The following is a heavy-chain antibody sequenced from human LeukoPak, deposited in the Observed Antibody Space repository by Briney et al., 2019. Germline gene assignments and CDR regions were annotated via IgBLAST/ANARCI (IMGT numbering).Heavy chain of an antibody. CDR2: ISGSGGST. Sequence: GGSLRLSCAASGFTFSSYAMSWVRQAPGKGLEWVSAISGSGGSTYYADSVKDRFTISRDNSKNTLYLQMNSLRAEDTAVYYCAKGTLDIVVVPAAPKVYYFDYWGQGTLVTVSS. CDR1: GFTFSSYA. J-gene: IGHJ4*02. V-gene: IGHV3-23*01. CDR3: AKGTLDIVVVPAAPKVYYFDY. D-gene: IGHD2-2*01.